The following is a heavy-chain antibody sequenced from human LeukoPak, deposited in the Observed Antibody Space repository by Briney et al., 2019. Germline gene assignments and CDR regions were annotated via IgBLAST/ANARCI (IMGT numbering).Heavy chain of an antibody. D-gene: IGHD3-10*01. CDR2: IFPGDSGT. V-gene: IGHV5-51*01. CDR3: ARYARLWLGGGSTGYFDY. CDR1: GYSFTSYW. J-gene: IGHJ4*02. Sequence: GESLKISSKGSGYSFTSYWNGWVRQMPGKGVEWRGIIFPGDSGTRYSPSFQGQVTISADKSISAAYLQWSSLKASGTAMYYCARYARLWLGGGSTGYFDYWGQGTLVTVSS.